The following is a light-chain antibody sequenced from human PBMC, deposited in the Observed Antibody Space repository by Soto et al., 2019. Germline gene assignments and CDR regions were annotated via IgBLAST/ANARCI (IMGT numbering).Light chain of an antibody. V-gene: IGKV3-11*01. CDR1: QSVSSY. CDR3: QQRSNWPPVT. CDR2: DAP. Sequence: EIVLTQSPATLSLSPGERATLSCRASQSVSSYLAWYQQKPGQAPRLLIYDAPNRATGIPARFSGRGSGTDFTLTISSLEPEDFAIYYCQQRSNWPPVTFGGGTKVEIK. J-gene: IGKJ4*01.